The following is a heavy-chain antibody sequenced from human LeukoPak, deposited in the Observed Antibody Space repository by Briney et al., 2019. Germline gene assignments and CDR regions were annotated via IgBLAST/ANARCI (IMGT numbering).Heavy chain of an antibody. V-gene: IGHV3-30*02. J-gene: IGHJ5*02. CDR2: IRYDGSNK. CDR3: AKLPTRYYYGSGSYYEDPKFDP. Sequence: GGSLRLSCAASGFTFSSYGMHWVRQAPGKGLEWVALIRYDGSNKYYADSVKGRFTISRDNSKNTLYLQMNSLRAEDTAVYYCAKLPTRYYYGSGSYYEDPKFDPWGQGTLVTVSS. D-gene: IGHD3-10*01. CDR1: GFTFSSYG.